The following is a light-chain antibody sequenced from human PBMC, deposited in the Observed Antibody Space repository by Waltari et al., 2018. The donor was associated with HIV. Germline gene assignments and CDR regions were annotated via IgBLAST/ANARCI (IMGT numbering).Light chain of an antibody. CDR2: QDN. Sequence: SYELTQPPSVSVSPGQTDTITCSGPKLGTTYACWYQQKDGQSPLLVIYQDNRRPSGIPDRCSGSNSWNTATLTISGAQALDEADYYCQAGDSNPAIFGGGSNLTVL. J-gene: IGLJ2*01. CDR3: QAGDSNPAI. V-gene: IGLV3-1*01. CDR1: KLGTTY.